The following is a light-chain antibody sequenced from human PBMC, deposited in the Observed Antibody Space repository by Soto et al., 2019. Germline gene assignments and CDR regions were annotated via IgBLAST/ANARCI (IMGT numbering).Light chain of an antibody. CDR2: EVS. CDR1: SSDVGGYNY. Sequence: QSVLTQPASVSGSPGQSITSSCTETSSDVGGYNYVSWYQQHPGKAPKLMIYEVSNRPSGVSNRFSGSKSGNTASLTISGLQAEDESDYYCSSYTSSSTLVFGSGTKVTVL. V-gene: IGLV2-14*01. CDR3: SSYTSSSTLV. J-gene: IGLJ1*01.